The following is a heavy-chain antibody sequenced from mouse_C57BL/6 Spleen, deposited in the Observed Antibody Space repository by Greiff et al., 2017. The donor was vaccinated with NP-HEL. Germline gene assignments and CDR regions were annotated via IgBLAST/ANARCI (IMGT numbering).Heavy chain of an antibody. D-gene: IGHD2-3*01. J-gene: IGHJ1*03. CDR1: GYTFTSYW. CDR3: ASYDARYCDV. CDR2: IDPSDSYT. Sequence: QVQLKQPGAELVRPGTSVKLSCKASGYTFTSYWMHWVKQRPGQGLEWIGVIDPSDSYTNYNQQFKGKATLTVDTSSSTAYMQLSSLTSEDSAVYYCASYDARYCDVWGTGTTVTVSS. V-gene: IGHV1-59*01.